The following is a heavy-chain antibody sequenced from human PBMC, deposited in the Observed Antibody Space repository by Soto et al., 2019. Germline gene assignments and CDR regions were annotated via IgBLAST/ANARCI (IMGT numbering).Heavy chain of an antibody. CDR3: ARGSAYYDFWSGYYFDY. J-gene: IGHJ4*02. Sequence: ASETLSLTCTVSGGSISSGGYYWSWIRQHPGKGLEWIGYIYYSGSTYYNPSLKSRVTISVDTSKNQFSLKLSSVTAADTAVYYCARGSAYYDFWSGYYFDYWGQGTLVTVSS. CDR2: IYYSGST. CDR1: GGSISSGGYY. V-gene: IGHV4-31*03. D-gene: IGHD3-3*01.